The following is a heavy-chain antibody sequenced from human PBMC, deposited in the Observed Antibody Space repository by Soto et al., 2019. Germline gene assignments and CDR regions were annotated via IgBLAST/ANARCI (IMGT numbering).Heavy chain of an antibody. CDR3: ARHSPVQWMADNWFDP. CDR1: VGPISCYY. V-gene: IGHV4-4*07. Sequence: PSDILSPTCTVFVGPISCYYWSWLRQPAGKGLEWIGRIYTSGSTNYNPSLKSRVTMSVDTSKNQFSLKLSSVTDADTAVYYCARHSPVQWMADNWFDPWGQGTLVTVS. D-gene: IGHD6-19*01. J-gene: IGHJ5*02. CDR2: IYTSGST.